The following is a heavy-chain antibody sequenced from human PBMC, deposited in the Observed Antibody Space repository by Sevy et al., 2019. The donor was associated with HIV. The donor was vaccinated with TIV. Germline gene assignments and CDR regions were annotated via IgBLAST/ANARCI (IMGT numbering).Heavy chain of an antibody. Sequence: GGSLRLSCAASGFSFSANWMNWVRQAPGKGVEWVANIKGDGSDKDYVDSVEGRFTISRDNAKNVLYLQMNSLRVEDTAVYYCAHETFGRFESWGQGTLVTVSS. CDR3: AHETFGRFES. J-gene: IGHJ4*02. V-gene: IGHV3-7*01. D-gene: IGHD3-16*01. CDR1: GFSFSANW. CDR2: IKGDGSDK.